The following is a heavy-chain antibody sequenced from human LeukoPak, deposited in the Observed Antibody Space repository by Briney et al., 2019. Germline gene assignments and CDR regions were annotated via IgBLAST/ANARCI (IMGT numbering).Heavy chain of an antibody. V-gene: IGHV4-61*09. CDR1: GASISSSDYF. CDR2: IYPSGST. J-gene: IGHJ4*02. D-gene: IGHD1-1*01. Sequence: SQTLSLTCTVSGASISSSDYFWHWIRQPAGKGLEWIGHIYPSGSTSYNASLQSRVTISVDTSKNQFSLKMNSVTAADTAVYYCARGGNWNSYYFASWGQGSLVTVSS. CDR3: ARGGNWNSYYFAS.